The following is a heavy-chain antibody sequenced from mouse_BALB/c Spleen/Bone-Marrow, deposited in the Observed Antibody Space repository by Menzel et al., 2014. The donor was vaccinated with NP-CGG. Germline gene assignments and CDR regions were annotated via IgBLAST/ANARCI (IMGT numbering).Heavy chain of an antibody. D-gene: IGHD2-14*01. CDR3: AYYRYDEYFDV. V-gene: IGHV1S56*01. J-gene: IGHJ1*01. CDR2: IYPGDGST. Sequence: QVQLQQSGPELVKPVASVKMSCKASGYTFXSYFIHWVKQRPGQGLEWIGWIYPGDGSTKYNEKFKVKTTLTADKSSSTAYMFLSSLTSEDSAIYFCAYYRYDEYFDVWGAGTTVTVSS. CDR1: GYTFXSYF.